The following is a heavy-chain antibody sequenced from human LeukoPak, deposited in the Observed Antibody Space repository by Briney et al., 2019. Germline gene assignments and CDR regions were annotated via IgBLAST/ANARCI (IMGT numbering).Heavy chain of an antibody. Sequence: ASVKVSCKASGYTFTSYYMHWVRQAPGQGLEWMGWISAYNGNTNYAQKLQGRVTMTTDTSTSTAYMELRSLRSDDTAVYYCATYSGWYEADYWGQGTLVTVSS. CDR1: GYTFTSYY. CDR3: ATYSGWYEADY. CDR2: ISAYNGNT. D-gene: IGHD6-19*01. J-gene: IGHJ4*02. V-gene: IGHV1-18*04.